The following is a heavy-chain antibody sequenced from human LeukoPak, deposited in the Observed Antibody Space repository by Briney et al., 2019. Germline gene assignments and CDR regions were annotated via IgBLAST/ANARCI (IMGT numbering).Heavy chain of an antibody. Sequence: SETLSLTCTVSGGSISSYYWSWIRQPPGKGLEWIGYIHYSRSTNYNPSLKSRVTISVDTSKNQFSLKLRSVTAADTAVYYCARAGYGDSDFDYWGQGTLVTVSS. J-gene: IGHJ4*02. D-gene: IGHD4-17*01. CDR3: ARAGYGDSDFDY. CDR2: IHYSRST. CDR1: GGSISSYY. V-gene: IGHV4-59*08.